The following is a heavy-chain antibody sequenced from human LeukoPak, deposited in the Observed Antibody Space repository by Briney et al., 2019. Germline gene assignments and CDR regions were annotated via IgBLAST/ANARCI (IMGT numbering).Heavy chain of an antibody. D-gene: IGHD3-10*01. V-gene: IGHV3-53*01. Sequence: GGSLXLSXAASGLTVSSXXXXXXRQAXGKGLXXXXXIYXXGXTYXXESVXXXXXXXXDNSKNTLYLQMNXPRAEXXAXYYCARVFSGPSGYYYYMDVWGKGTTVTVSS. J-gene: IGHJ6*03. CDR2: IYXXGXT. CDR3: ARVFSGPSGYYYYMDV. CDR1: GLTVSSXX.